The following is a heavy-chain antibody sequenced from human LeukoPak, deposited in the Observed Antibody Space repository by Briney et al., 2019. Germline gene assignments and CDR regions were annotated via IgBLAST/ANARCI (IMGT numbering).Heavy chain of an antibody. CDR1: GFTFSSYG. CDR3: AKDRYSYAFEYSDS. CDR2: ISNDGSKK. V-gene: IGHV3-30*18. D-gene: IGHD5-18*01. J-gene: IGHJ4*02. Sequence: GGSLRLSCAASGFTFSSYGVHWVRQAPGKGLDWVAVISNDGSKKYYADSVKGRFTISRDNSKNTLSLQVSSLRTEDTAVYYCAKDRYSYAFEYSDSWGQGTLVTVSS.